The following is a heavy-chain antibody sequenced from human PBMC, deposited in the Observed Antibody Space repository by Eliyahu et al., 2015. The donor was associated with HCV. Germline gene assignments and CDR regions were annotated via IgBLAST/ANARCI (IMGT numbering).Heavy chain of an antibody. CDR1: GXXFXXYD. D-gene: IGHD3-10*01. CDR3: ARRAGAYYASGTYFAY. V-gene: IGHV1-8*01. J-gene: IGHJ4*02. Sequence: QVQLVQSGAEVKKPGASVTVSCXASGXXFXXYDINXVRQATGQGLEWMGWMNPNSGNIGYAQKFQGRVTMTRNTSISTAYMELSSLRSEDTAVYYCARRAGAYYASGTYFAYWGQGTLVTVSS. CDR2: MNPNSGNI.